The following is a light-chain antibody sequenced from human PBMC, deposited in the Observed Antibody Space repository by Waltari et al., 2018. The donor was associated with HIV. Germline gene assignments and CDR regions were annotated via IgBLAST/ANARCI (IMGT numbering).Light chain of an antibody. CDR1: SSDVGGYNY. Sequence: QSALTQPASVSGSPGQSITISCTGTSSDVGGYNYVSWYQQPPGKAPKLMLYDVSKRPSGVYNRFSGSKSGNTASLTISGLQAEDEADYYCCSYAGSSTLVFGGGTKLTVL. J-gene: IGLJ2*01. CDR3: CSYAGSSTLV. CDR2: DVS. V-gene: IGLV2-23*02.